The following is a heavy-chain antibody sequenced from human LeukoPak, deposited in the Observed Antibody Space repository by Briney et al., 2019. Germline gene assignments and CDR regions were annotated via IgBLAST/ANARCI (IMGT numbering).Heavy chain of an antibody. J-gene: IGHJ4*02. Sequence: VASVKVSFKASGYTFTSYDINWVRQATGQGLEWMGWMNPNSGNTGYAQKFQGRVTMTRNTSISTAYMELSSLRSEDTAVYYCARAGGYCGRISCPYYFDYWGQGSLVAVSS. V-gene: IGHV1-8*01. CDR3: ARAGGYCGRISCPYYFDY. CDR2: MNPNSGNT. D-gene: IGHD2-15*01. CDR1: GYTFTSYD.